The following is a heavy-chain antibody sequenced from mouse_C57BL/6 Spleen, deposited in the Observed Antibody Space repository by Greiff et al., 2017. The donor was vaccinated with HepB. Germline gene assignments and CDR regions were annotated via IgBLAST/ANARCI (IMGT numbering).Heavy chain of an antibody. CDR2: ISGGGGNT. D-gene: IGHD2-4*01. V-gene: IGHV5-9*01. CDR1: GFTFSSYT. CDR3: ARQGYDYDVMDYFDY. J-gene: IGHJ2*01. Sequence: EVKLVESGGGLVKPGGSLKLSCAASGFTFSSYTMSWVRQTPEKRLEWVATISGGGGNTYYPDSVKGRFTISRDNAKNTLYLQMSSLRSEDTALYYCARQGYDYDVMDYFDYWGQGTTLTVSS.